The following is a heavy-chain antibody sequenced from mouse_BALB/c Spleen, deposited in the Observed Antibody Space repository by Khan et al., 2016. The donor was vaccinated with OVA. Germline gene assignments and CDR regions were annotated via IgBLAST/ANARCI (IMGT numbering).Heavy chain of an antibody. CDR3: ARATWDFDV. CDR2: IDPYYGGI. Sequence: IQLVQSGPELEKPGASVKISCKASGYSFTGYNMNWVKQSNGKSLEWIGNIDPYYGGISYNQKFKGKATLTVDKSSSTAYMQLKSLTSEDSAVYSCARATWDFDVWGAGTPVTVSS. V-gene: IGHV1S135*01. J-gene: IGHJ1*01. CDR1: GYSFTGYN.